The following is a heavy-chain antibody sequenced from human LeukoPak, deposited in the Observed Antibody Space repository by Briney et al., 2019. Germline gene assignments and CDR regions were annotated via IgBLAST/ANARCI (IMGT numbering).Heavy chain of an antibody. V-gene: IGHV3-7*01. J-gene: IGHJ4*02. CDR2: IKQDGSEK. CDR3: ARDHYAGGNGDY. Sequence: GGSLRLSCAASGFTFSYFEMNWVRQAPGKGLEWVANIKQDGSEKYYVDSVKGRFTISRDNAKNSLYLQMNSLRAEDTAVYYCARDHYAGGNGDYWGQGTLVTVSS. D-gene: IGHD4-23*01. CDR1: GFTFSYFE.